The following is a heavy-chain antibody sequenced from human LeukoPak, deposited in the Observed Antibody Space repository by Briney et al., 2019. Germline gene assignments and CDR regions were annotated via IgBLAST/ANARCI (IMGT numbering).Heavy chain of an antibody. CDR3: AKRPHTAGWGLDY. Sequence: QSGGSLRLFCVASGFTFNIFGMHWLRQAPGKGPEWVSTISGSGGSTYYADSVKGRSTISRDNSKNTLYLQMNSLRAEDKAVYYGAKRPHTAGWGLDYWGQGTLVTVSS. J-gene: IGHJ4*02. CDR1: GFTFNIFG. V-gene: IGHV3-23*01. CDR2: ISGSGGST. D-gene: IGHD2-21*02.